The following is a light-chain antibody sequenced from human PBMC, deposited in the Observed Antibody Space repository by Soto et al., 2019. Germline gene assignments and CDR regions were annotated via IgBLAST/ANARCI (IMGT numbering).Light chain of an antibody. CDR1: SSDVGSYNL. CDR2: EGN. CDR3: DSYTSSSTYV. V-gene: IGLV2-14*02. Sequence: QSVLTQPASVSGSPGQSITISCTGTSSDVGSYNLVSWYQQHPGKVPKLLIFEGNKRPSGVSNRFSASKSGSTASLTISGLQAEDEADYYCDSYTSSSTYVFGTGTKLTVL. J-gene: IGLJ1*01.